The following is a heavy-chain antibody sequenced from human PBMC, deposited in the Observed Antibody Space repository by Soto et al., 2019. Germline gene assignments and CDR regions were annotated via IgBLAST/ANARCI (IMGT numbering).Heavy chain of an antibody. D-gene: IGHD7-27*01. Sequence: QVQLVQSGAEVQKPGSSVKVSCKASGGTFSSYAISWVRQAPGQGLEWMGGIIPIFGTANYAQKFQGRVTITADESTSTAYMELSSLRSEDTAVYYCARDDQSLGRTGDPYYYYYGMDVWGQGTTVTVSS. CDR3: ARDDQSLGRTGDPYYYYYGMDV. V-gene: IGHV1-69*01. CDR2: IIPIFGTA. CDR1: GGTFSSYA. J-gene: IGHJ6*02.